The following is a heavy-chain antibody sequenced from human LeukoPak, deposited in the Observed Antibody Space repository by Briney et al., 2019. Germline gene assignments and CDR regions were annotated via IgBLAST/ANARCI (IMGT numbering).Heavy chain of an antibody. Sequence: PGGSLRLSCAASGFTVSSNYMSWVRQAPGKGLEWVSVIYSGGSTYYADSVKGRFTISRDNSKNTLYLQMNSLRAEDTAVYYCAKLRFLGAFDIWGQGTMVTVSS. J-gene: IGHJ3*02. CDR3: AKLRFLGAFDI. D-gene: IGHD1-1*01. CDR2: IYSGGST. CDR1: GFTVSSNY. V-gene: IGHV3-53*01.